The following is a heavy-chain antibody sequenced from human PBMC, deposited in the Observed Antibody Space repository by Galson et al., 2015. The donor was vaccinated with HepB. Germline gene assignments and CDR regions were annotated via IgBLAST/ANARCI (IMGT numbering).Heavy chain of an antibody. CDR1: GFTFSIYA. CDR2: ISSSGGSS. D-gene: IGHD2-2*01. V-gene: IGHV3-23*01. Sequence: SLRLSCAASGFTFSIYAMTWVRQAPGKGLEWVSAISSSGGSSYYADSVKGRFAISRDNSKSTLYLQMNSLRAEDTAVYYCAKYCTSSSCSGLNYYGVDVWGQGTTVTVSS. J-gene: IGHJ6*02. CDR3: AKYCTSSSCSGLNYYGVDV.